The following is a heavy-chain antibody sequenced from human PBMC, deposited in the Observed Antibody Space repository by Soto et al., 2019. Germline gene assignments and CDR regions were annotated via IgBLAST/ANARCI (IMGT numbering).Heavy chain of an antibody. V-gene: IGHV4-39*01. CDR1: GCSISSSCYY. CDR3: ASPKIAFYNWFDP. D-gene: IGHD3-3*02. J-gene: IGHJ5*02. Sequence: SETLSLTCTVSGCSISSSCYYLGWIRQPPGKGLEWIGSIYYSGSTYYNPSLKSRVTISVDTSKNQFSLKLSSVTAADTAVYYCASPKIAFYNWFDPWGQGTLVTVSS. CDR2: IYYSGST.